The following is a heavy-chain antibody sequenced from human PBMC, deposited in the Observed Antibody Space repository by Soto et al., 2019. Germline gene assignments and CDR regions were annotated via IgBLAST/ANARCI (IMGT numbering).Heavy chain of an antibody. Sequence: SETLSPTCTVFGGSMHTYYWGWFRQPPGKGLEWVGYIYYSGSTTYSPSLKSRVTISVDTSKNQFSLKLDSVTAADTAVYYCARLGGYYQAFDQWGQGSLVTVS. V-gene: IGHV4-59*08. D-gene: IGHD3-22*01. J-gene: IGHJ4*02. CDR1: GGSMHTYY. CDR2: IYYSGST. CDR3: ARLGGYYQAFDQ.